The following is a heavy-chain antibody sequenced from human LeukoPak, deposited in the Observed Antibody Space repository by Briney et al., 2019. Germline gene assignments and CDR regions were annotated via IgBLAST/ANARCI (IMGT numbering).Heavy chain of an antibody. CDR1: GFTFSRYA. D-gene: IGHD3-3*01. Sequence: GGSLRLSCATSGFTFSRYAMHWVRQAPGKGLEWVALISYDANIGSNKYYADSVKGRFTISRDNSKNTLYLQMNSLRAEDTAVYYCARDGGYDFWSGYYQDYWGQGALVTVSS. CDR3: ARDGGYDFWSGYYQDY. V-gene: IGHV3-30-3*01. CDR2: ISYDANIGSNK. J-gene: IGHJ4*02.